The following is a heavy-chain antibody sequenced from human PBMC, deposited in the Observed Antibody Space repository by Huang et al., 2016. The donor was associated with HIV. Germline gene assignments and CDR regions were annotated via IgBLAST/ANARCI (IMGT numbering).Heavy chain of an antibody. J-gene: IGHJ3*01. CDR2: ISFDGSKK. D-gene: IGHD3-16*01. V-gene: IGHV3-30*03. CDR3: VIGLHDSFDV. CDR1: GFTFSNYA. Sequence: QLQLVESGGGVLLPGGSLSLSCAASGFTFSNYAMNWVRQTPGKGLEWLAVISFDGSKKQCADSVRGRFTISRDDSMNTLYLHMNSLRPEDTALYYPVIGLHDSFDVWGQGTMVTVSS.